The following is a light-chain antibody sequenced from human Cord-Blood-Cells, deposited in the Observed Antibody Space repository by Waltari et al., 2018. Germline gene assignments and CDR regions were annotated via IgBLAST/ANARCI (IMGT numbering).Light chain of an antibody. CDR1: QGISSY. Sequence: AIRMTQSPSSLSASTGDRVTITCRASQGISSYLAWYQQKPGKAPKLLIYAASTLQSGVPSRFSGSGSGTDFTLTISCLQCEDFATYYCQQYYSYPLTFGGGTKVEIK. CDR3: QQYYSYPLT. J-gene: IGKJ4*01. CDR2: AAS. V-gene: IGKV1-8*01.